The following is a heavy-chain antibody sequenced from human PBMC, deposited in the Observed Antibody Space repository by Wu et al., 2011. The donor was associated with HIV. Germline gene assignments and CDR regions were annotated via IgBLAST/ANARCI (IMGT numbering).Heavy chain of an antibody. V-gene: IGHV1-69*06. D-gene: IGHD2/OR15-2a*01. CDR3: ATDPTIVGEG. CDR1: GGTFSSYA. Sequence: QVQLLQSGAEVKKPGSSVKVSCKASGGTFSSYAVSWVRLAPGQGLEWMGRIIPMFNTATYARRFQSRLTLTADKSTSTAYMELSSLRSDDTAVYYCATDPTIVGEGWGQGTRVTVSS. J-gene: IGHJ1*01. CDR2: IIPMFNTA.